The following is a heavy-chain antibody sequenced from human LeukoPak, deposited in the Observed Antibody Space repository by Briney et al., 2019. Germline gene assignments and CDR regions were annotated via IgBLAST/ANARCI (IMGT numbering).Heavy chain of an antibody. D-gene: IGHD1-1*01. Sequence: PGGSLRLSCAASGFTFSSYWMSWVRQAPGKGLEWVANIKQDGSEKYYVDSVKGRFTISRDNAKNSLYLQMNSLRADDTAVYYCARKTGTTGEAFDYWGQGTLVTVSS. CDR2: IKQDGSEK. CDR3: ARKTGTTGEAFDY. J-gene: IGHJ4*02. CDR1: GFTFSSYW. V-gene: IGHV3-7*03.